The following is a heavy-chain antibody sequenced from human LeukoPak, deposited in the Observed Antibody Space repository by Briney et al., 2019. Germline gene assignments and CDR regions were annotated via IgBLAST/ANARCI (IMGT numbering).Heavy chain of an antibody. CDR2: IYHSGST. CDR1: GGSISSYY. J-gene: IGHJ4*02. CDR3: ARASIVATSHFDY. V-gene: IGHV4-59*12. Sequence: SESLSLTCTVSGGSISSYYWSWIRQPPGKGLEWIGEIYHSGSTNYNPSLKSRVTISVDKSKNQFSLKLSSVTAADTAVYYCARASIVATSHFDYWGQGTLVTVSS. D-gene: IGHD5-12*01.